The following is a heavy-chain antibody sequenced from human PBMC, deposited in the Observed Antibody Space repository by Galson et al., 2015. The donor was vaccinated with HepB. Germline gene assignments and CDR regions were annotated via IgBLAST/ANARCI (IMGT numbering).Heavy chain of an antibody. D-gene: IGHD6-19*01. CDR3: AKDHSSGWHTVSGAIDY. CDR1: GFTFSSYA. CDR2: ISGSGGST. J-gene: IGHJ4*02. Sequence: SLRLSCAASGFTFSSYAMFWVRQAPGKGLEWVSGISGSGGSTYYADSVKGRLTISRDNSKNTLYLQMNSLRAEDTALYYCAKDHSSGWHTVSGAIDYWGQGTLVTVSS. V-gene: IGHV3-23*01.